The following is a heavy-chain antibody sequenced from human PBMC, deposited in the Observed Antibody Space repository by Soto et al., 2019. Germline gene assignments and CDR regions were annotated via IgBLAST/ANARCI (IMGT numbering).Heavy chain of an antibody. V-gene: IGHV4-61*01. CDR3: ARGPRILYYVDY. CDR2: IYYSGST. J-gene: IGHJ4*02. CDR1: GGSVSSGSYY. Sequence: QVQLQESGPGLVKPSETLSLTCTVSGGSVSSGSYYWSWIRQPPGKGLEWIGYIYYSGSTNYNPSLKSRVTISVDTSKNQFSLKLSSVTAADTAVYYCARGPRILYYVDYWGQGTLVTVSS.